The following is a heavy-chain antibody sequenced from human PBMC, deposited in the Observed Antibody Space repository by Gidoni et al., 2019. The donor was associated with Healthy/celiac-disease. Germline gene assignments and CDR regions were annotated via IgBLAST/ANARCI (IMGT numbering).Heavy chain of an antibody. J-gene: IGHJ2*01. Sequence: QVQLQESVPGLVKPSETLSLTCPVPGSPITSYYWSWIRQPPGKGREWIGYISYSGSTTYNPSLKSRVTISVDTSKNQFSLKLSSVTAADTAVYYCARPGGYCSGGSCYNWYFDLWGRGTLVTVSS. CDR3: ARPGGYCSGGSCYNWYFDL. D-gene: IGHD2-15*01. CDR2: ISYSGST. V-gene: IGHV4-59*08. CDR1: GSPITSYY.